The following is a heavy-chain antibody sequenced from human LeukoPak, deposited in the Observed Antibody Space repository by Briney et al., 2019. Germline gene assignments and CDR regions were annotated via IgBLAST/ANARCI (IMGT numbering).Heavy chain of an antibody. CDR3: ARDGPVLGVRGNPYFDY. CDR2: IIPIFGTA. J-gene: IGHJ4*02. V-gene: IGHV1-69*13. CDR1: GGTFSSYA. D-gene: IGHD3-10*01. Sequence: ASVKVSCKASGGTFSSYAISWVRQAPGQGLEWMGGIIPIFGTANYAQKFQGRVTITADESTSTAYMELSSLRSEDTAVYYCARDGPVLGVRGNPYFDYWGQGTLVTVSS.